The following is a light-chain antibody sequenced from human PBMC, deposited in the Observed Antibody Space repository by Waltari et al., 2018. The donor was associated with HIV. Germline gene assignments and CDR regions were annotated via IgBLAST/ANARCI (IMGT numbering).Light chain of an antibody. CDR3: CSYAGSYGVV. J-gene: IGLJ2*01. CDR1: SSDVGGYNY. CDR2: DVS. V-gene: IGLV2-11*01. Sequence: QSALTQPRPVSGSPGPSVTISCTGTSSDVGGYNYVSWYQQHPGKAPKLMSDDVSKRPSGVPDRFSGSKSGNTASLTISGLQAEDEADYYCCSYAGSYGVVFGGGTKLTVL.